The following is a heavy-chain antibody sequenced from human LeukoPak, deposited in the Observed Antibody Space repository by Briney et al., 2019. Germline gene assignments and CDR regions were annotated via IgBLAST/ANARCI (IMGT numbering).Heavy chain of an antibody. Sequence: GGSLRLSCAASGFTFSDYYMSWIRQAPGKGLEWLPYSSSSGSNIYYADSVKGRFTISRDNAKNSLYLQMNSLRAEDTAVYYCARRVGATGGFFDHWGQGTLVTVCS. CDR2: SSSSGSNI. J-gene: IGHJ4*02. CDR3: ARRVGATGGFFDH. D-gene: IGHD1-26*01. CDR1: GFTFSDYY. V-gene: IGHV3-11*01.